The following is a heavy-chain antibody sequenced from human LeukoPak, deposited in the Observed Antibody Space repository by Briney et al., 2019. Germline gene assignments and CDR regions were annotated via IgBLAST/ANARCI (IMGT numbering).Heavy chain of an antibody. Sequence: GGSLRLSCAASGFTLSSYAMSWVRQAPGKGLEWVSAISGSGGSTYYADSVKGRFTISRDNSKNTLYLQMNSLRAEDTAVYYCATSTWGYCSGGSCQAEWGQGTLVTVSS. D-gene: IGHD2-15*01. J-gene: IGHJ4*02. CDR1: GFTLSSYA. CDR2: ISGSGGST. CDR3: ATSTWGYCSGGSCQAE. V-gene: IGHV3-23*01.